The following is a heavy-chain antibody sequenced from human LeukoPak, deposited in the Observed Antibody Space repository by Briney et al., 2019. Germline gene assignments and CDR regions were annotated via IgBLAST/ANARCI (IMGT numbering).Heavy chain of an antibody. CDR3: ARNAHSYGPPRSWFDP. CDR1: GGTFSSYV. J-gene: IGHJ5*02. D-gene: IGHD5-18*01. CDR2: SIPIFGTA. V-gene: IGHV1-69*01. Sequence: ASVKVSCKASGGTFSSYVISWVRQAPGQGLEWMGGSIPIFGTANYAQKFQGRVTITADESTSTAYMELSSLRSEDTAVYYCARNAHSYGPPRSWFDPWGQGTLVTVSS.